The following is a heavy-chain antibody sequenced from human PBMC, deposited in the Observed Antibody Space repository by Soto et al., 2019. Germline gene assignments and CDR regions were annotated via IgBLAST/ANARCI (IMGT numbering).Heavy chain of an antibody. Sequence: QVQLVQSGAEVKKPGSSVKVSCKASGGTFNVYTFIWVRQAPGQGLEWMGRIIPMLAITNYAQRFQGRVTLTADTSTTTAYMELSSLTSEDTAVYYCALGSWSGETFDIWGQGTLVTVSS. J-gene: IGHJ3*02. CDR2: IIPMLAIT. CDR3: ALGSWSGETFDI. V-gene: IGHV1-69*02. D-gene: IGHD6-13*01. CDR1: GGTFNVYT.